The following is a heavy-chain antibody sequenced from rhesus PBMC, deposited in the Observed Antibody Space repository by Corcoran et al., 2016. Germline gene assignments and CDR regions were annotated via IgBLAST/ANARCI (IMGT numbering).Heavy chain of an antibody. Sequence: EVQLVQSGAEVKKPGASVKVSCKVSGDTCTELSMHWVGKAPGKGLGWVGGFDPVYGEIKHAEKFQGRVTMTEDTSTDTAYMVLSSLRSEDTAVYYCARARGLYNSLDVWGRGVLVTVSS. D-gene: IGHD2-39*01. CDR2: FDPVYGEI. J-gene: IGHJ5-2*02. CDR3: ARARGLYNSLDV. CDR1: GDTCTELS. V-gene: IGHV1-156*01.